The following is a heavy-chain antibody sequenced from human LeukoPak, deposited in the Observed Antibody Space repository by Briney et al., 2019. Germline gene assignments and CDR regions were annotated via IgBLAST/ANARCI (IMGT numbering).Heavy chain of an antibody. D-gene: IGHD1-1*01. J-gene: IGHJ3*02. CDR3: ARDKGWKEAFDI. V-gene: IGHV4-39*07. CDR1: SGYISSGAYY. Sequence: SETLSLTCTVSSGYISSGAYYWGWIRQPPGKGLEWIGTIHYSGKAYYNPSLKSRVTISVDTSKNQFSLKLSSVTAADTAVYYCARDKGWKEAFDIWGQGTMVTVSS. CDR2: IHYSGKA.